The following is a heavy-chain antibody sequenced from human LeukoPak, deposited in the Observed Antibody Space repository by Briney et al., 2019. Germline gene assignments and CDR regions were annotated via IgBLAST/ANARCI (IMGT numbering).Heavy chain of an antibody. Sequence: GGSLRLSCAASGFTFSSYAMSWVRQAPGKGLEWVSANSGSGGSTYYADSVKGRFTISRDNSKNTLYLQMNSLRAEDTAVYYCAKAGDYYDSSGYYYVNYFDYWGQGTLVTVSS. CDR1: GFTFSSYA. J-gene: IGHJ4*02. V-gene: IGHV3-23*01. CDR2: NSGSGGST. CDR3: AKAGDYYDSSGYYYVNYFDY. D-gene: IGHD3-22*01.